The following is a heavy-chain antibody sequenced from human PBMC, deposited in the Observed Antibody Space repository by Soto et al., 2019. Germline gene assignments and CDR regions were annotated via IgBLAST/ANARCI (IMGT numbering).Heavy chain of an antibody. CDR3: ARDGILRLFVASDL. J-gene: IGHJ3*01. D-gene: IGHD1-26*01. CDR1: AFTSSG. Sequence: ASVKVSFKASAFTSSGISWVRQAPGQGLEWMGWISTHNGNTIYAQKFQGRVIMTMDTSTTTVYMELRSLRSDDAAVYFCARDGILRLFVASDLWGQGTMVTV. CDR2: ISTHNGNT. V-gene: IGHV1-18*04.